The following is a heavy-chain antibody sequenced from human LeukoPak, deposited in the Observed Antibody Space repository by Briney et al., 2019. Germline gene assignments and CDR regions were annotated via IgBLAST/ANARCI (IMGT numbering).Heavy chain of an antibody. D-gene: IGHD3-22*01. Sequence: SETLSLTCTVSGGSISSSSFYWGWIRQPPGKGLEWIGSIYYRGSTYYNPSLKSRVTISVDMSENQVSLKLRSVTATDTAVYYCTEFYFDRSGYADYWGQGTLVTVSS. CDR1: GGSISSSSFY. CDR2: IYYRGST. CDR3: TEFYFDRSGYADY. J-gene: IGHJ4*02. V-gene: IGHV4-39*01.